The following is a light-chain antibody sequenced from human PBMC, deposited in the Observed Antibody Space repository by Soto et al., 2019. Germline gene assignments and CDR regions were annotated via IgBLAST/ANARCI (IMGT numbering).Light chain of an antibody. CDR3: QQYNNWPRT. Sequence: EIVMTQSPATLSVSPGERATLSCRASQSVSSNLAWYQQKPGQAPRLLIYGAPTRATGIPDRFSGSGSGTDFTLTISRLEPEDFAVYYCQQYNNWPRTFGQGTKVDIK. J-gene: IGKJ1*01. CDR2: GAP. CDR1: QSVSSN. V-gene: IGKV3D-15*01.